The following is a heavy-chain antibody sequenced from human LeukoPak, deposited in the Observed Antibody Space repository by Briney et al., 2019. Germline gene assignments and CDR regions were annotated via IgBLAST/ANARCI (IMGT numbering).Heavy chain of an antibody. CDR3: ARDGGPSRQQLVEDAFDI. J-gene: IGHJ3*02. CDR1: GGPVSLYY. Sequence: PSETLSLTCTVSGGPVSLYYWSWVRQPAGKGLEWIGRIYTNGRTHYTPSLTRRVTMSTDTSKNQFSLKLNSVTAADTAMYYCARDGGPSRQQLVEDAFDIWGQGTMVTVSP. CDR2: IYTNGRT. V-gene: IGHV4-4*07. D-gene: IGHD6-13*01.